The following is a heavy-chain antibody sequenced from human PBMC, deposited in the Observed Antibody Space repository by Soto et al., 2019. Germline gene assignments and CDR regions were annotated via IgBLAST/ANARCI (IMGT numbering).Heavy chain of an antibody. CDR2: ISGSGGST. CDR1: GFTFSSYA. V-gene: IGHV3-23*01. CDR3: AKITERLLWFGELLSPDY. D-gene: IGHD3-10*01. J-gene: IGHJ4*02. Sequence: EVQLLESGGGLVQPGGSLRLSCAASGFTFSSYAMSWVRQAPGKGLEWVSAISGSGGSTYYADSVKGRFTISRDNSKNTLYLQMNSLRAEDTAVYYCAKITERLLWFGELLSPDYWGQGTLVTVSS.